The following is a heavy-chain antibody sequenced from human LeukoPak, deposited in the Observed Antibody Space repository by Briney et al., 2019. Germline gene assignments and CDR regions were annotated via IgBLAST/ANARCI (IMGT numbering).Heavy chain of an antibody. CDR2: IIPIFGTA. V-gene: IGHV1-69*05. J-gene: IGHJ4*02. D-gene: IGHD3-3*01. CDR3: ARNPPELRFLEWSTLYFDY. Sequence: SVKVSCKASGGTFSSYASSWVRQAPGQGLEWMGGIIPIFGTANYAQKFQGRVTITTDESTSAAYMELSSLRSEDTAVYYCARNPPELRFLEWSTLYFDYWGQGTLVTVSS. CDR1: GGTFSSYA.